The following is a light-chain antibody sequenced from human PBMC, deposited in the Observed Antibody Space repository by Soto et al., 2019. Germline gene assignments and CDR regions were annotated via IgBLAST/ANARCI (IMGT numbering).Light chain of an antibody. CDR1: NIGSDS. Sequence: SSELTKPPSVSVAPGQTARITCGGDNIGSDSVHWYQQKPGQAPLLVVYDDCDRPSGIPERFSGFSYGNTATLTISRVEAGDEAEYYCQVLDGSSDHEVFGTGTKVTVL. CDR2: DDC. V-gene: IGLV3-21*02. J-gene: IGLJ1*01. CDR3: QVLDGSSDHEV.